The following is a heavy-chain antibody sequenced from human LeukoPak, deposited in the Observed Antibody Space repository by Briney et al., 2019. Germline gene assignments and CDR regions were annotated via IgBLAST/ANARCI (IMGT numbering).Heavy chain of an antibody. D-gene: IGHD2-2*01. CDR2: IWYDGSNK. J-gene: IGHJ5*02. V-gene: IGHV3-33*01. Sequence: GGSVRLSCAASGFTFSSYGMHWVRQAPGKGLEWVAVIWYDGSNKYYADSVKGRFTISRDNSKNTLYLQMNSLRAEDTAVYYCARDNQPYCSSTSCYAGAHWFDPWGQGTLVTVSS. CDR1: GFTFSSYG. CDR3: ARDNQPYCSSTSCYAGAHWFDP.